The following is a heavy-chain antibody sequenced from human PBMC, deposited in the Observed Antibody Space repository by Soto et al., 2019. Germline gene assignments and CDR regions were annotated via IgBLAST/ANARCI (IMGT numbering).Heavy chain of an antibody. CDR3: ARRPVADYEIDY. Sequence: SETLALTCTVSGGSISSGGYYWSWIRQHPGKGLEWIGYIYYSGSTYYNPSLKSRVTISVDTSKNQFSLKLSSVTAADTAVYYCARRPVADYEIDYWGQGTLVTVSS. CDR2: IYYSGST. D-gene: IGHD4-17*01. J-gene: IGHJ4*02. CDR1: GGSISSGGYY. V-gene: IGHV4-31*03.